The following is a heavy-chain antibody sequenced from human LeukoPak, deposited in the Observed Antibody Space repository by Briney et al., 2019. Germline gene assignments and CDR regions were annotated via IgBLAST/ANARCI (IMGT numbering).Heavy chain of an antibody. CDR3: GGNNFYYFAY. Sequence: SETLSLTCTVSGGSISSGTYYWGWICQPPGKGLEWIGSFYYTGTTYYNPSLKSRVTISVETSKNQFSLKLTSVTAADTAVYYCGGNNFYYFAYWGQGSLVTVSS. D-gene: IGHD5-24*01. CDR2: FYYTGTT. V-gene: IGHV4-39*01. J-gene: IGHJ4*02. CDR1: GGSISSGTYY.